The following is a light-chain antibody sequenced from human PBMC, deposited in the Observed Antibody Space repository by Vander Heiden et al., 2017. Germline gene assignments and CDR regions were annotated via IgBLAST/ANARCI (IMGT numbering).Light chain of an antibody. V-gene: IGLV1-47*01. Sequence: QSVLTQPPSASGTPGQRVTISCSGSSSNIGSNYVYWYQQLPGTAPKLLIYRNNQRPSGVPDRFSGSKSGTSASLASSGLRSEDEADYYCAAWDDSLSGPWVFGTGTKVTVL. CDR3: AAWDDSLSGPWV. CDR1: SSNIGSNY. J-gene: IGLJ1*01. CDR2: RNN.